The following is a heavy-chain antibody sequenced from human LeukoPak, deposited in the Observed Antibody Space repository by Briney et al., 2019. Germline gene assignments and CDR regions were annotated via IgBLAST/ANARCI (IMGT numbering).Heavy chain of an antibody. CDR3: ARGSPPVWDYGSGTYNWFDP. CDR2: IYYSGST. Sequence: PSQTLSLTCTVSGGSISSGGYYWSWIRQHPGKGLEWIGYIYYSGSTYYNPSLKSRVTISVDTSKNQFSLKLSSVTAADTAVYYCARGSPPVWDYGSGTYNWFDPWGQGTLVTVSS. D-gene: IGHD3-10*01. V-gene: IGHV4-31*03. J-gene: IGHJ5*02. CDR1: GGSISSGGYY.